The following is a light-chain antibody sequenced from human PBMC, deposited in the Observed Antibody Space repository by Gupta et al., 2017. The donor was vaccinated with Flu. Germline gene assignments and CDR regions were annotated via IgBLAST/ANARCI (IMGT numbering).Light chain of an antibody. V-gene: IGKV1-5*03. CDR2: KAS. CDR3: QQYRSYWT. J-gene: IGKJ1*01. CDR1: QSISTQ. Sequence: SPSTLSASVGDRVSITCRASQSISTQLEWYQQKAGEAPKLLIYKASNGESGVPSRFSGSGYGTEFTLTISSRQPDDFATYHCQQYRSYWTFGQGTKVEIK.